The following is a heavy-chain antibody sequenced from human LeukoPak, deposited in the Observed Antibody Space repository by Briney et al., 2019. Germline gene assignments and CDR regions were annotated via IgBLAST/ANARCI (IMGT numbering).Heavy chain of an antibody. J-gene: IGHJ4*02. Sequence: ETLSLTCTVSGGSISSGSYYWGWVRQAPGKGLEWVSAISASGGSTYYADSVKGRFTISRDNSKNTLFLQMNSLRAEDTAVYYCASEIIFGSFDYWGQGTLVTVSS. CDR2: ISASGGST. D-gene: IGHD3-3*01. CDR1: GGSISSGSYY. V-gene: IGHV3-23*01. CDR3: ASEIIFGSFDY.